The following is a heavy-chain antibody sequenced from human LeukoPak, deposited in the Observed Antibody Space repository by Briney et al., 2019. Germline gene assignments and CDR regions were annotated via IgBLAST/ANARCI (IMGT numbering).Heavy chain of an antibody. V-gene: IGHV1-69*13. CDR2: IIPIFGTA. Sequence: AASVKVSCKASGGTFSSYAISWVRQAPGQGLEWMGGIIPIFGTANYAQKFQGRVTITADESTSTAYMELSSLRSEDTAVYYCARRERGYSYVNRDYWGQGTLVTVSS. J-gene: IGHJ4*02. D-gene: IGHD5-18*01. CDR3: ARRERGYSYVNRDY. CDR1: GGTFSSYA.